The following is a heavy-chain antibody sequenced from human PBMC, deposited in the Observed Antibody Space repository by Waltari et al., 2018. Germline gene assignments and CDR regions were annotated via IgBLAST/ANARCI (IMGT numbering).Heavy chain of an antibody. D-gene: IGHD2-2*01. CDR3: ARRYCTTTNCYSFDY. Sequence: VQLQESGGGLVKPGGSLRLSCAASGFTFSSYSMNWVRQAPGKGLEWVSSISSSSSHIEYADSVKGRFTISRDNAKNSLYLQMNSLRAEDTAMYYCARRYCTTTNCYSFDYWGQGTLVTVSS. CDR1: GFTFSSYS. V-gene: IGHV3-21*01. CDR2: ISSSSSHI. J-gene: IGHJ4*02.